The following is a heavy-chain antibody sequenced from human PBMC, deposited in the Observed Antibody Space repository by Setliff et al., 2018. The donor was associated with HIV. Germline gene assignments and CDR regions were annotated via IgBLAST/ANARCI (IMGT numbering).Heavy chain of an antibody. D-gene: IGHD2-15*01. CDR3: ARGWMATLNGPLAY. CDR2: FTPILGIS. CDR1: GGTFSSYA. V-gene: IGHV1-69*10. Sequence: ASVKVSCKASGGTFSSYAISWVRQAPGQGLEWMGGFTPILGISNLAQNFQGRVTITADTSTGTAYMDLSSLRYEDTAVYYCARGWMATLNGPLAYWGQGTLVTVSS. J-gene: IGHJ4*02.